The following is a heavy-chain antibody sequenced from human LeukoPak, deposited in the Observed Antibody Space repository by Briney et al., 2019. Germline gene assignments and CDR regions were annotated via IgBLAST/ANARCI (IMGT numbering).Heavy chain of an antibody. CDR2: INPNSGGT. Sequence: ASVKVSCKASGYTFTGYYMHWVRQAPGQGLEWMGWINPNSGGTNYAQKFQGRVTMTRDTSISTAYMELSRLRSDDTAVYYCARVGGFGSGASLGYYMDVWGKGTTVTVSS. J-gene: IGHJ6*03. D-gene: IGHD3-10*01. CDR3: ARVGGFGSGASLGYYMDV. CDR1: GYTFTGYY. V-gene: IGHV1-2*02.